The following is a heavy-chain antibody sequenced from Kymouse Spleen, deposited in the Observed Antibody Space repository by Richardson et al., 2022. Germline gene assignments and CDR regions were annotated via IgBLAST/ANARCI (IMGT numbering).Heavy chain of an antibody. CDR1: GGSFSGYY. CDR3: ARAYCGGDCYLDY. J-gene: IGHJ4*02. V-gene: IGHV4-34*01. Sequence: QVQLQQWGAGLLKPSETLSLTCAVYGGSFSGYYWSWIRQPPGKGLEWIGEINHSGSTNYNPSLKSRVTISVDTSKNQFSLKLSSVTAADTAVYYCARAYCGGDCYLDYWGQGTLVTVSS. D-gene: IGHD2-21*02. CDR2: INHSGST.